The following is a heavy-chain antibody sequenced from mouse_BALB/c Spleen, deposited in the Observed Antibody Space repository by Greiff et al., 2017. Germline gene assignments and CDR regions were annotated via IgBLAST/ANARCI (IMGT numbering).Heavy chain of an antibody. J-gene: IGHJ4*01. CDR2: ISSGSSTI. D-gene: IGHD2-1*01. V-gene: IGHV5-17*02. CDR3: ARDGNYDAMDY. CDR1: GFPFSSFG. Sequence: EVKLMESGGGLVQPEGSRKLSCAASGFPFSSFGMPWVRQAPEKGLEWVAYISSGSSTIYYADTVKGRFTISRDNPKNTLFLQMTSLRSEDTAMYYCARDGNYDAMDYWGQGTSVTVSS.